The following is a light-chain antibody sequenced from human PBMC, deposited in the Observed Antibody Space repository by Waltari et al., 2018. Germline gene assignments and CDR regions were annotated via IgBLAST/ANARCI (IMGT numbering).Light chain of an antibody. CDR2: DDS. Sequence: SYVLTQPPSVSVAPGQTARITCGGNNIGSYSVHWYQQKPGQAPVLVGYDDSDRPSAIPERFSGSNSGNTATLTISRVEAGDEADYYCQVWDSSSDHRVFGGGTKLTVL. CDR3: QVWDSSSDHRV. J-gene: IGLJ3*02. CDR1: NIGSYS. V-gene: IGLV3-21*02.